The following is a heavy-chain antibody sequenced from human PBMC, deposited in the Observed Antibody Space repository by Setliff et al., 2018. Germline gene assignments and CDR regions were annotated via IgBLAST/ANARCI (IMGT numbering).Heavy chain of an antibody. CDR1: GFTFSIYW. V-gene: IGHV3-7*01. CDR3: ARTGRSNYWDSFDY. D-gene: IGHD3-10*01. CDR2: INQYGSEK. J-gene: IGHJ4*02. Sequence: PGGSLRLSCAASGFTFSIYWMSWVRQAPGKGLEWVANINQYGSEKYYVDSVKGRFTISRDNAKKSLDLQMNSLRVDDTAVYYCARTGRSNYWDSFDYWGQGILVTVSS.